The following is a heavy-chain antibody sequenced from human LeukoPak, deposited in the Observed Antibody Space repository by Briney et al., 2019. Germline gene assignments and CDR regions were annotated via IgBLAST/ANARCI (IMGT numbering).Heavy chain of an antibody. D-gene: IGHD2-2*01. Sequence: GASVKVSCKASGYTFTSYGISWARQAPGQGLEWMGWISAYNGNTNYAQKLQGRVTMTTDTSTSTAYMELGSLRSDDTAVYYCARESKGFVVVPAAYDYWGQGTLVTVSS. CDR2: ISAYNGNT. V-gene: IGHV1-18*01. J-gene: IGHJ4*02. CDR3: ARESKGFVVVPAAYDY. CDR1: GYTFTSYG.